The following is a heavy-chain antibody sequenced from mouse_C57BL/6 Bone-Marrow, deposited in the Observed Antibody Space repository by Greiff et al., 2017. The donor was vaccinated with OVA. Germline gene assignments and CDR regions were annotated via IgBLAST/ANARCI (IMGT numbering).Heavy chain of an antibody. J-gene: IGHJ3*01. V-gene: IGHV14-4*01. CDR3: TSQGAWFAD. CDR1: GFNIKDDY. CDR2: IDPENGDT. Sequence: VQLKQSGAELVRPGASVKLSCTASGFNIKDDYMHWVKQRPEQGLEWIGWIDPENGDTEYASKFQGKATITADTSSNTAYLQLSSLTSEDTAVYYCTSQGAWFADWGQGTLVTVSA.